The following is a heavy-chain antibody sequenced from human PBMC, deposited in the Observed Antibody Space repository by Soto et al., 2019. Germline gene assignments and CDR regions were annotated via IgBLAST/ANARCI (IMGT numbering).Heavy chain of an antibody. V-gene: IGHV4-31*03. D-gene: IGHD2-2*01. CDR1: GGSISSGGYY. CDR2: IYYSGST. Sequence: SETLSLTCTVSGGSISSGGYYWSWIRQHPGKGLEWIGYIYYSGSTYYNPSLKSRVTISVDTSKNQFSLKLSSVTAADTAVYYSARDPGSSTSYFNWFDPWGQGTLVTVSS. J-gene: IGHJ5*02. CDR3: ARDPGSSTSYFNWFDP.